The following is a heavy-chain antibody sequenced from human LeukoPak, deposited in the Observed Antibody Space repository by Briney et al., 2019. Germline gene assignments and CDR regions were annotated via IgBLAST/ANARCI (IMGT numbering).Heavy chain of an antibody. CDR1: GFTFSSYA. CDR2: ISGSGGST. CDR3: AITGGNYGDALFGY. D-gene: IGHD4-17*01. Sequence: GSLRLSCAASGFTFSSYALSWVRQAPGKGLEWVSAISGSGGSTYYADSVKGRFTISRDNSKNTLYLQMNSLRAEDTAVYYCAITGGNYGDALFGYWGQGTLVTVSS. J-gene: IGHJ4*02. V-gene: IGHV3-23*01.